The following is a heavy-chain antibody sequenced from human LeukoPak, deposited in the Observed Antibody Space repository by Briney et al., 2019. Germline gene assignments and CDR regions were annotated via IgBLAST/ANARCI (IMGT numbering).Heavy chain of an antibody. V-gene: IGHV3-30*19. CDR2: ISSDGSNK. Sequence: GRSLRLSCAASGFTFSSYGMHWVRQAPGKGLEWVAVISSDGSNKNYADSVKGRFTISRDNYQNTLYLQMKSLRVEDTALYFCARDFGSGWNWFDPWGQGTLVTVSS. CDR1: GFTFSSYG. CDR3: ARDFGSGWNWFDP. D-gene: IGHD6-19*01. J-gene: IGHJ5*02.